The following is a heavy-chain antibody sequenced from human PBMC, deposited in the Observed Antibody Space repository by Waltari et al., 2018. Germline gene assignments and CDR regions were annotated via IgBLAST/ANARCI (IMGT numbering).Heavy chain of an antibody. V-gene: IGHV4-4*07. J-gene: IGHJ5*02. Sequence: QVLLQESGPGLVKPSETLSLTCTVSVDSIGNYFWSWIRQPAGKGLEWIALISSTGTTNYNPSLKSRVTMSVDTSRNQFSLRLSSVTAADTAVYYCARDLSTPPYNWFDPWGQGTLVTVSS. CDR3: ARDLSTPPYNWFDP. CDR2: ISSTGTT. CDR1: VDSIGNYF.